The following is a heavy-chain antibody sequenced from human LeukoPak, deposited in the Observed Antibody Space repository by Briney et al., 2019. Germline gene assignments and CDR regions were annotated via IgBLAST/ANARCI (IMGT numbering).Heavy chain of an antibody. D-gene: IGHD3-10*01. CDR2: INHVGST. Sequence: LETLSLTCGVYGGSFTDCFWSWVRQPPGKRLEWIGEINHVGSTNYNPSLKSRVTLSVDKSTNQVSLNLTSVTVADTAVYYCARRLIIRGRFNDWGQGTLVTVSS. J-gene: IGHJ4*02. CDR3: ARRLIIRGRFND. V-gene: IGHV4-34*01. CDR1: GGSFTDCF.